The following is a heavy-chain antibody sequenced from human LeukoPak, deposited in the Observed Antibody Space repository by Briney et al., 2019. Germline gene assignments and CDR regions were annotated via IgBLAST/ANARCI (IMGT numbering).Heavy chain of an antibody. CDR1: GGSISSYY. V-gene: IGHV4-59*01. D-gene: IGHD6-13*01. CDR2: IYYSGTT. CDR3: ARGVYIAAAQYAY. J-gene: IGHJ4*02. Sequence: SETLSLTCTVSGGSISSYYWSLIRRPPGKGLEWIGYIYYSGTTNYNPSLKSRVTISVDTSKNQFSLKLSSVTAADTAVYYCARGVYIAAAQYAYWGQGTLVTVSS.